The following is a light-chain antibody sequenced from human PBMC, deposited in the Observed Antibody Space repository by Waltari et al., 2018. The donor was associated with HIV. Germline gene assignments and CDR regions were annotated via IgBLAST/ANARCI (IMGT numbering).Light chain of an antibody. CDR3: ATWDDSLSVVV. CDR2: RNQ. Sequence: QSVLTQPPSASGTPGQRVTISCSGSSSNIGSNYVYWYQQLPGTAPKLLIYRNQQRPSGVPDRFSGSKSGTSASLAISGLRSEDEADYYCATWDDSLSVVVFGGGTKLTVL. J-gene: IGLJ2*01. CDR1: SSNIGSNY. V-gene: IGLV1-47*01.